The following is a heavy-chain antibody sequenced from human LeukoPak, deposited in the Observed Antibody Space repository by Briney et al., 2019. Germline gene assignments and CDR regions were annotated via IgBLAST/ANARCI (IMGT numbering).Heavy chain of an antibody. CDR2: ISGSGGST. V-gene: IGHV3-23*01. D-gene: IGHD3-3*01. CDR3: ANGFTYYDFWSGFDY. Sequence: GSLRLSCAASGFTFSSYAMSWVRQAPGKGPEWVSAISGSGGSTYYADSVKGRFTISRDNSKNTLYLQMNSLRAEDTAVYYCANGFTYYDFWSGFDYWGQGTLVTVSS. CDR1: GFTFSSYA. J-gene: IGHJ4*02.